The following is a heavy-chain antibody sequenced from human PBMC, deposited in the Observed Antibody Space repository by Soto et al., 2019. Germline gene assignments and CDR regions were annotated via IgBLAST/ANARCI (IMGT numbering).Heavy chain of an antibody. CDR2: ISGSGGST. Sequence: GGSLRLSCAASGFTFSNYAMSWVRQAPGKGLEWVSGISGSGGSTYYADSVKGRFTISRDNSKNTLSLQVSSLGADDTAVYYCAKDRYKIAARGIDYWGHGSLVTVSS. CDR3: AKDRYKIAARGIDY. V-gene: IGHV3-23*01. CDR1: GFTFSNYA. J-gene: IGHJ4*01. D-gene: IGHD2-21*01.